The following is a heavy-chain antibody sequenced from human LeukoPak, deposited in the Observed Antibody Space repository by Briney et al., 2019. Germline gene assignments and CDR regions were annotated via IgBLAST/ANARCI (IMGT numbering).Heavy chain of an antibody. J-gene: IGHJ5*02. V-gene: IGHV4-38-2*01. Sequence: SETLSLTCAVSGYSISSGYYWGWIRQPPGKGLEWIGSIYHSGSTYYNPSLKSRVTILVDTSKNQFSLKLSSVTAADTAVYYCARVPINYDFWSGFENWFDPWGQGTLVTVSS. CDR3: ARVPINYDFWSGFENWFDP. D-gene: IGHD3-3*01. CDR2: IYHSGST. CDR1: GYSISSGYY.